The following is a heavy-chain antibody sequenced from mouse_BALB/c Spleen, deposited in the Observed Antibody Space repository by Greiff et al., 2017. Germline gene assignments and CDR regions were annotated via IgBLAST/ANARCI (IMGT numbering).Heavy chain of an antibody. CDR2: ISYDGSN. J-gene: IGHJ4*01. D-gene: IGHD1-2*01. CDR1: GYSITSGYY. V-gene: IGHV3-6*02. CDR3: ARITTARYAMDY. Sequence: VQLKQSGPGLVKPSQSLSLTCSVTGYSITSGYYWNWIRQFPGNKLEWMGYISYDGSNNYNPSLKNRISITRDTSKNQFFLKLNSVTTEDTATYYCARITTARYAMDYWGQGTSVTVSS.